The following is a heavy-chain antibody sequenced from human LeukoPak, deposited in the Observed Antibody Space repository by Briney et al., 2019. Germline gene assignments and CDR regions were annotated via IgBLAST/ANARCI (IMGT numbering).Heavy chain of an antibody. J-gene: IGHJ4*02. Sequence: SVKVSCKASGGTFSSYAISWARQAPGQGLEWMGGIIPIFGTANYAQKFQGRVTITTDESTSTAYMELSSLRSEDTAVYYCARDLGYSYGPNWGPLDYWGQGTLVTVSS. CDR1: GGTFSSYA. V-gene: IGHV1-69*05. CDR3: ARDLGYSYGPNWGPLDY. CDR2: IIPIFGTA. D-gene: IGHD5-18*01.